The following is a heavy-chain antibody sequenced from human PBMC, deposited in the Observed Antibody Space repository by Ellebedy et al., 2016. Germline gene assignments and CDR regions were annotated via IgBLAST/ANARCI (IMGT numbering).Heavy chain of an antibody. Sequence: GESLKISCAASGFIFSDYAMSWVRQAPGKGLEWVSAIGSKNDSPFYTDSVKGRFTMSRDNAKNSVYLQMNSLKPEDTAVYFCSTVPGYSGYDGPWDWGRGTLVTVSS. CDR2: IGSKNDSP. CDR1: GFIFSDYA. D-gene: IGHD5-12*01. CDR3: STVPGYSGYDGPWD. J-gene: IGHJ4*02. V-gene: IGHV3-23*01.